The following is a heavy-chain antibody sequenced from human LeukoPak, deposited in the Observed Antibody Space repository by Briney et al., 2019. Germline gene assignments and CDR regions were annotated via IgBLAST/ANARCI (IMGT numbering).Heavy chain of an antibody. D-gene: IGHD1-26*01. J-gene: IGHJ1*01. V-gene: IGHV1-46*03. Sequence: ASVKVSCKASGGTFSSYAISWVRQAPGQGLEWMGIINPSGGSTSYAQKFQGRVTMTRDTSTSTVYMELSSLRSEDTAVYYCARAVGAEYFQHWGQGTLVTVSS. CDR3: ARAVGAEYFQH. CDR2: INPSGGST. CDR1: GGTFSSYA.